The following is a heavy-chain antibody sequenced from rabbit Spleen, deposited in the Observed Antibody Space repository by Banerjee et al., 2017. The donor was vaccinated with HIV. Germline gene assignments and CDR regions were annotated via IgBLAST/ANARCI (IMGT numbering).Heavy chain of an antibody. V-gene: IGHV1S7*01. CDR3: ARDGAGGSYFNL. CDR1: GFTLSSYY. Sequence: QLKESGGGLVQTGGSLKLSCKASGFTLSSYYMNWVRQAPGKGLEWIGYIDPVFGITYYANWVNGRFSISRENAQNTVFLQMTSLTAADTATYFCARDGAGGSYFNLWGPGTLVTVS. D-gene: IGHD8-1*01. J-gene: IGHJ4*01. CDR2: IDPVFGIT.